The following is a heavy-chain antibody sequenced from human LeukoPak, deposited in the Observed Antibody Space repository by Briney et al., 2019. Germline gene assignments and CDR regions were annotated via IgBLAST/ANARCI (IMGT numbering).Heavy chain of an antibody. D-gene: IGHD4-11*01. CDR3: ARDRHDYSNLNWFDP. Sequence: PGGSLRLSCAASGFTFSSYSMNWVRQAPGKGLEWVSSISRSSSYIYYADSVKGRFTISRDNAKNSLYLQMNSLRAEDTAVYYCARDRHDYSNLNWFDPWGQGTLVTVSS. V-gene: IGHV3-21*01. J-gene: IGHJ5*02. CDR1: GFTFSSYS. CDR2: ISRSSSYI.